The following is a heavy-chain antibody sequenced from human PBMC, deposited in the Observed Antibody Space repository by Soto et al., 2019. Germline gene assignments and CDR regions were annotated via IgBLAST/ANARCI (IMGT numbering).Heavy chain of an antibody. CDR1: GGSISSGDYY. Sequence: SETLSLTCTVSGGSISSGDYYWSWIRQPPGKGLEWIGYIYYSGSTYYNPSLKSRVTISVDTSKNQFSLKLSSVTAADTAVYYCARITTIFGVVNRYYYYYGMDVWGQGTTVTVSS. D-gene: IGHD3-3*01. CDR2: IYYSGST. CDR3: ARITTIFGVVNRYYYYYGMDV. V-gene: IGHV4-30-4*01. J-gene: IGHJ6*02.